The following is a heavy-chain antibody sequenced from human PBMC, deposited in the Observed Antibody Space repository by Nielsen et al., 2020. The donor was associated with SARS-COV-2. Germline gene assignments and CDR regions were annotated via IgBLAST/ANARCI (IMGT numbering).Heavy chain of an antibody. CDR3: ARDDDNWGSLAY. CDR2: IYYSGIT. D-gene: IGHD7-27*01. V-gene: IGHV4-39*07. Sequence: SETLSLTCTVSGDSMSSSDYYWAFLRQPPGKGLEWIGSIYYSGITYYNPSLKSRVTISVDTSKNQFSLKLSSVTAADTAVYYCARDDDNWGSLAYWGQGTLVTVSS. CDR1: GDSMSSSDYY. J-gene: IGHJ4*02.